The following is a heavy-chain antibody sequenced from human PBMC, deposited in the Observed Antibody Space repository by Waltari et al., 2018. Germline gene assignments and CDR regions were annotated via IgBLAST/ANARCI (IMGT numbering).Heavy chain of an antibody. CDR2: INPNSGGT. J-gene: IGHJ6*02. Sequence: QVQLVQSGAEVKKPGASVKVSCKASGYTFTGYYMHWVRQAPGQGLEWMGRINPNSGGTNYAQKFQGRVTMTRDTSISTAYMELSRLRSDDTAVYYCASVVGANYYYYYGMDVWGQGTTVTVSS. CDR3: ASVVGANYYYYYGMDV. D-gene: IGHD1-26*01. V-gene: IGHV1-2*06. CDR1: GYTFTGYY.